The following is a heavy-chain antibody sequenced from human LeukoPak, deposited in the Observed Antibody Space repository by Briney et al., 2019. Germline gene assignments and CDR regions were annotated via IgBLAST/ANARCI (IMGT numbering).Heavy chain of an antibody. D-gene: IGHD5-18*01. CDR1: GGSISDYY. V-gene: IGHV4-4*07. J-gene: IGHJ4*02. CDR3: ARDSDTARPFDY. CDR2: IYTSGST. Sequence: SETLSLTCTVSGGSISDYYRGWIRQPPGKGLEWIGRIYTSGSTNYNPSLKSRVTMSIDTSKNQFSLKLSSVTAADTAVYYCARDSDTARPFDYWGQGTLVTVSS.